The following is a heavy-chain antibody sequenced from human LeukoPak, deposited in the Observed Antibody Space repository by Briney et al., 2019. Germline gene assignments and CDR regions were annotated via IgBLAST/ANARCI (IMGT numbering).Heavy chain of an antibody. CDR2: ISWNSGSI. CDR3: AKDSSDSGSYFDY. CDR1: GFTFDDYA. V-gene: IGHV3-9*01. D-gene: IGHD3-22*01. Sequence: PGRSLRLSCAASGFTFDDYAMHWVRQAPGKGLEWVSGISWNSGSIGYADSVKGRFTISRDNAKNSLYLQMNSLRAEDTALYYCAKDSSDSGSYFDYWGQGTLVTVSS. J-gene: IGHJ4*02.